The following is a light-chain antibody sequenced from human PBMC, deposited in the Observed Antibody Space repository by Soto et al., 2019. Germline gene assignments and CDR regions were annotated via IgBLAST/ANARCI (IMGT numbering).Light chain of an antibody. CDR1: QSVSSNY. CDR2: GAS. CDR3: EQYGSSPPT. Sequence: EIVLTQSPGTLSLSPGERATLSCRASQSVSSNYLVWYQQMPGQAPRLLISGASSRASGIPDRFSGSGSGTDFTLIISRLEPEDFAVYYCEQYGSSPPTFGQGTKVEIK. J-gene: IGKJ1*01. V-gene: IGKV3-20*01.